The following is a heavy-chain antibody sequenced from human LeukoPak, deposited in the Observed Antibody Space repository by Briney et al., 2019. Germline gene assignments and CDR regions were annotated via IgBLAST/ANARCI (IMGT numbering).Heavy chain of an antibody. Sequence: SQTLSLTCTVSGGSISSGGYYWSWIRQPPGKGLEWIGEINHSGSTNYNPSLKSRVTISVDTSKNQFSLKLSSVTAADTAVYYCARGPSPPPHKTPRLRRTSYMDVWGKGTTVTVSS. J-gene: IGHJ6*03. V-gene: IGHV4-30-2*01. CDR3: ARGPSPPPHKTPRLRRTSYMDV. CDR1: GGSISSGGYY. D-gene: IGHD2-2*01. CDR2: INHSGST.